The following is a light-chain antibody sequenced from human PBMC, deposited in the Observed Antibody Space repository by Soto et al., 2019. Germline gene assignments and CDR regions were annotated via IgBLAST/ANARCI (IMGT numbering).Light chain of an antibody. CDR2: DAS. CDR1: QDTSNY. V-gene: IGKV1-33*01. J-gene: IGKJ1*01. Sequence: THSPSSLSASVGDRVTITCQASQDTSNYLNWYQQKPGKAPKLLIYDASNLETGVPSRFSGSGSGTDFNLTISSLQPEDIATYYCQQYDSLPRTFGQGTKVDIK. CDR3: QQYDSLPRT.